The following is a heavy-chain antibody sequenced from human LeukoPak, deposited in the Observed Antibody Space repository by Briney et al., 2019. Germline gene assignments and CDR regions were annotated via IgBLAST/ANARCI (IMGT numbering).Heavy chain of an antibody. CDR2: ISGSGGST. D-gene: IGHD3-22*01. CDR3: AKTTHDSSGYYYFGY. Sequence: GGSLRLSCAASDFTFSSFGMHWVRQAPGKGLEWVSAISGSGGSTYYADSVKGRFTISRDNSKNTLYLQMNSLRAEDTAVYYCAKTTHDSSGYYYFGYWGQGTLVTVSS. V-gene: IGHV3-23*01. J-gene: IGHJ4*02. CDR1: DFTFSSFG.